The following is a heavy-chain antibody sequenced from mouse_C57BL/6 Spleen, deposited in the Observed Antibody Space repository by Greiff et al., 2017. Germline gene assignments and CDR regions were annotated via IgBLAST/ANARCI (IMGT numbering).Heavy chain of an antibody. CDR3: ARDSSYYDYAMDY. V-gene: IGHV1-50*01. CDR1: GYTFTSYW. J-gene: IGHJ4*01. Sequence: QVQLQQPGAELVMPGASVKLSCKASGYTFTSYWMQWVKQRPGQGLEWIGEIDPSDSYTNYNKKFKGKATLTVDTASNTAYIQLSSLTSKSSAVYYYARDSSYYDYAMDYWGQGTSVTVSS. D-gene: IGHD2-12*01. CDR2: IDPSDSYT.